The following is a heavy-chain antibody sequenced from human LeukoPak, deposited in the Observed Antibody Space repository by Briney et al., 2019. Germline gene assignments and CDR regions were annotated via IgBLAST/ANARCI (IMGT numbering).Heavy chain of an antibody. CDR1: GGSISSYY. J-gene: IGHJ4*02. Sequence: PSETLSLTCTVSGGSISSYYWSWIRQPPGKGLEWIGYIYYSGSTNYNPSLKGRVTISVDTSKNQFSLKLSSVTAADTAVYYCARVTPVYYFDYWGQGTLVTVSS. CDR3: ARVTPVYYFDY. D-gene: IGHD2/OR15-2a*01. V-gene: IGHV4-59*01. CDR2: IYYSGST.